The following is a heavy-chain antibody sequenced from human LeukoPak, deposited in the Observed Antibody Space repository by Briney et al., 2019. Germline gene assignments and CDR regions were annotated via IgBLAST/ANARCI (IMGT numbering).Heavy chain of an antibody. CDR1: GYTFTSYA. V-gene: IGHV1-8*02. Sequence: ASVKVSCKASGYTFTSYAMNWVRQAPGQGLEWMGWMNPNSGNTGYAQKFQGRVTMTRNTSISTAYMELSSLRSEDTAVYYCARAVNYYDSSGYPFDYWGQGTLVTVSS. CDR3: ARAVNYYDSSGYPFDY. D-gene: IGHD3-22*01. CDR2: MNPNSGNT. J-gene: IGHJ4*02.